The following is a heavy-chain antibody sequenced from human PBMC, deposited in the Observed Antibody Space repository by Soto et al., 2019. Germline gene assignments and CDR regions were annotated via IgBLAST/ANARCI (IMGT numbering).Heavy chain of an antibody. CDR2: IWYDGRNQ. CDR3: ARGRPRYSDYDLAY. Sequence: QVQLVESGGGVVQPGRSLRLSCIASGFIFNDYGMHWVRQAPGKGLEWVAGIWYDGRNQYYADSVKGRLTISRDNSRNTLGLEVTSLRVEDTAGYYCARGRPRYSDYDLAYRGQGTQVTVSS. J-gene: IGHJ4*02. D-gene: IGHD5-12*01. V-gene: IGHV3-33*01. CDR1: GFIFNDYG.